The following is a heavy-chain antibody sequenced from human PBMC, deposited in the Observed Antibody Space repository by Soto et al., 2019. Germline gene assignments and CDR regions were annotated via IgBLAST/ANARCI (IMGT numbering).Heavy chain of an antibody. V-gene: IGHV3-15*07. CDR3: TSGLIVVVAASRLAGY. CDR1: GCSFENAW. J-gene: IGHJ4*02. Sequence: EVQLVESGGGLLKPGESVRLSCAASGCSFENAWMNWVRQAPGKGLEWVGGIQSKTYSEATDYAASVKGTITISRDDSKYALFLHMNSLKAEASAGYYCTSGLIVVVAASRLAGYWSQGTLVTIST. D-gene: IGHD2-15*01. CDR2: IQSKTYSEAT.